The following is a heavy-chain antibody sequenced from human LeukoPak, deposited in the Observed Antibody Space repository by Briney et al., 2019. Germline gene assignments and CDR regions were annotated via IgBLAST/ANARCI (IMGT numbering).Heavy chain of an antibody. D-gene: IGHD6-13*01. CDR2: IYYSGST. CDR3: ASHLIAAAGMLDY. CDR1: GGSISSYY. J-gene: IGHJ4*02. V-gene: IGHV4-59*08. Sequence: PSETLSLTCTVSGGSISSYYWSWIRQSPGKGLEWIGYIYYSGSTNYNPSLKSRVTISVDTSKNQSPLKLSSVTAADTAVYYCASHLIAAAGMLDYWGQGTLVTVSS.